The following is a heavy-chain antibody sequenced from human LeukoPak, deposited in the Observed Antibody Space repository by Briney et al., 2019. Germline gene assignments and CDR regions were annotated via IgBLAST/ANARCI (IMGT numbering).Heavy chain of an antibody. V-gene: IGHV3-23*01. D-gene: IGHD4-17*01. J-gene: IGHJ5*02. CDR1: GFIFSSYA. Sequence: GGSLRLSCAASGFIFSSYAMSWVRQAPGKGLEWVSTISGSGFNTYYADSVKGRFTISRDNSKNMLYLQMNSLRAEDTAVYYCAKDSTVTTGSFDPWGQGTLVTVSS. CDR2: ISGSGFNT. CDR3: AKDSTVTTGSFDP.